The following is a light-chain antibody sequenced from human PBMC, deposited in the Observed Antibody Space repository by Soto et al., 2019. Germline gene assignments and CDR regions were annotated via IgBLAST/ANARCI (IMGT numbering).Light chain of an antibody. Sequence: EIVMTQSPATLSVSPGERATLSCRASQSLSNNLAWYQQKPGQAPRLLIYGASTRATGIPARFSGSGSGTEFTLTISSLQSEDFAVYYCQQHNNWPPWTFGQGTKVEIK. CDR2: GAS. CDR3: QQHNNWPPWT. J-gene: IGKJ1*01. CDR1: QSLSNN. V-gene: IGKV3-15*01.